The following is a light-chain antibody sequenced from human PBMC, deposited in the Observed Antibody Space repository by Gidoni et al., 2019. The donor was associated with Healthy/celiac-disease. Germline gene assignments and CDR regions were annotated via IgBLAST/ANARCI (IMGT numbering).Light chain of an antibody. CDR1: QSDSSN. J-gene: IGKJ3*01. CDR2: GAS. V-gene: IGKV3-15*01. Sequence: LVMTQSPDTLSVSPGERATLSCRASQSDSSNLAGYQQKHGQAPRHLIYGASTRATGIPARFSGSRSGTEFTLTISSLQSEDCAVYSCQQYNNWPPQGITFXPXTKVXIK. CDR3: QQYNNWPPQGIT.